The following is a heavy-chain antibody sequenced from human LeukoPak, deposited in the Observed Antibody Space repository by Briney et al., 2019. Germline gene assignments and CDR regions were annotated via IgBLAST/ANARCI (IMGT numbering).Heavy chain of an antibody. CDR1: GFTCSSYW. Sequence: GGSLRLSCAASGFTCSSYWMSWVRQAPGKGLEWVANIKQDGSEKYYVDSVKGRFTISRDNAKNSLYLQMNSLRAEDTAVYYCARAPVVVGDDYFDYWGQGTLVTVSS. V-gene: IGHV3-7*01. CDR2: IKQDGSEK. J-gene: IGHJ4*02. CDR3: ARAPVVVGDDYFDY. D-gene: IGHD3-22*01.